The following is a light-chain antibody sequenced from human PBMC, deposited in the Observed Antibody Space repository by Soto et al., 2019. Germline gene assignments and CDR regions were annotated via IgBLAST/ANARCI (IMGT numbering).Light chain of an antibody. J-gene: IGKJ5*01. CDR3: QNYHLALGT. Sequence: DIQMTQSPSSLSASVGDTVTITCPASQDIINHLAWYQQRPGKVPNLLIYGASTLHSGVPSRFRGSGSGTHFTLTISSLQPEDVATYYCQNYHLALGTFGQGTRLEIK. CDR1: QDIINH. V-gene: IGKV1-27*01. CDR2: GAS.